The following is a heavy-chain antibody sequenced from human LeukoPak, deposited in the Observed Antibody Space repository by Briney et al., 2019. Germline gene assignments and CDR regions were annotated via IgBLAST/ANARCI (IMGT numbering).Heavy chain of an antibody. CDR3: AKDRRRYCTNGVCYATDFDY. CDR2: INHNGST. Sequence: PSETLFLTCAVYGGSFSGYYWSWFRQPPGKGLEWIGEINHNGSTNYNPSLKSRVTISVDTSKNQFSLKLSSATAADTAVYYCAKDRRRYCTNGVCYATDFDYWGQGTLVTVSS. CDR1: GGSFSGYY. V-gene: IGHV4-34*01. D-gene: IGHD2-8*01. J-gene: IGHJ4*02.